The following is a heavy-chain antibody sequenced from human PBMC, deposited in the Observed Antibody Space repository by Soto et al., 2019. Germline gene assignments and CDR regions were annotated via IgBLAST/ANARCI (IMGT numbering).Heavy chain of an antibody. Sequence: GASVKVSCKASGYTFTAYAMHWVRQAPGHGLEWVGWINAVSGETKFSQKFQGRVTLTADTPASTVYLGLSSLRSEDTAVYYCARVSPPYYYDSSGYSYYFDYWGQGTLVTVSS. D-gene: IGHD3-22*01. J-gene: IGHJ4*02. CDR2: INAVSGET. CDR3: ARVSPPYYYDSSGYSYYFDY. CDR1: GYTFTAYA. V-gene: IGHV1-3*01.